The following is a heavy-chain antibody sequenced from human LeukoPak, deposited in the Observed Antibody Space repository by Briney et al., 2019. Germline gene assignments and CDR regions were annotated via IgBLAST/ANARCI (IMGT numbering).Heavy chain of an antibody. Sequence: GGSLRLSCAASGFTFSSYAMSWVRQAPGKGLEWVSAISGSGGSTYYADSVKGRFTISRDNSKNTLYLQMNSLRAEDTAVYYCAKDGALLRWPVYYFDYWGQGTLVTVSS. D-gene: IGHD4-23*01. CDR3: AKDGALLRWPVYYFDY. CDR1: GFTFSSYA. J-gene: IGHJ4*02. CDR2: ISGSGGST. V-gene: IGHV3-23*01.